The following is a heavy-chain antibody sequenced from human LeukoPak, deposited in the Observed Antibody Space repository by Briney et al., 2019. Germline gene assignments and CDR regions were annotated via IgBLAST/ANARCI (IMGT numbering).Heavy chain of an antibody. D-gene: IGHD3-10*01. V-gene: IGHV4-39*01. Sequence: SETLSLTCTVSGGSISSNSYYWGWIRQAPGRGLECIGNIYYVGTTYYNPSLRSRVTISVDTSKGQFSLKLTSVTAADTAVYYCAAYYYGSGSSPGFFDPWGQGILVTVSS. J-gene: IGHJ5*02. CDR2: IYYVGTT. CDR3: AAYYYGSGSSPGFFDP. CDR1: GGSISSNSYY.